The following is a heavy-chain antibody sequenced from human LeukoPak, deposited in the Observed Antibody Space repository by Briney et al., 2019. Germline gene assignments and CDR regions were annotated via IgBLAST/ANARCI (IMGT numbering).Heavy chain of an antibody. Sequence: GASVKVSCKASGYTFTGYYMHWVRQAPGQGLEWMGWINPNSGGTNYAQKFQGRVTMTRDTSISTAYMELSRLRSDDTAVYYCARDPQLWSRYYYYYMDVWGKGTTVTVSS. J-gene: IGHJ6*03. CDR2: INPNSGGT. CDR1: GYTFTGYY. V-gene: IGHV1-2*02. CDR3: ARDPQLWSRYYYYYMDV. D-gene: IGHD5-18*01.